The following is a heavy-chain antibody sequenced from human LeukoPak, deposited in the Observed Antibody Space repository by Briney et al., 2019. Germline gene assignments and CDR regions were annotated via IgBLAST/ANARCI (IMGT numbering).Heavy chain of an antibody. Sequence: GSLRLSCAVSGLTFSSSWMDWVRQAPGKGLEWVASINPDGNKKYSADSVKGRFTISRDIAKNTLYLQMNSLRAEDTGVYYCAKDHYWSIDYWGRGTLVTVSS. D-gene: IGHD3-3*01. CDR3: AKDHYWSIDY. CDR2: INPDGNKK. J-gene: IGHJ4*02. CDR1: GLTFSSSW. V-gene: IGHV3-7*01.